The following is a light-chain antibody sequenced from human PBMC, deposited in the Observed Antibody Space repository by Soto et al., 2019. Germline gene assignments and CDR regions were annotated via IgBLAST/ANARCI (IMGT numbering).Light chain of an antibody. CDR1: QGIDSS. V-gene: IGKV1-9*01. Sequence: IQTTQSPSTLSGSAGDRVTITCRASQGIDSSFAWYQKKPGKDPKLLIYAASSLQSGVPSRFSGSGSGTDFTLTISRLQPEDFATYYCQQLHDYPITFGQGTRLEIK. J-gene: IGKJ5*01. CDR3: QQLHDYPIT. CDR2: AAS.